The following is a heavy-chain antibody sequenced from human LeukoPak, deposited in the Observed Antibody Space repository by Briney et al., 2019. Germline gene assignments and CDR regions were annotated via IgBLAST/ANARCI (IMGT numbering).Heavy chain of an antibody. V-gene: IGHV3-48*04. J-gene: IGHJ6*03. Sequence: GGSLRLSCAASGFTFSSYSMNWVRQAPGKGLEWVSYVSSSSSTIYYANSVRGRFTISRDNNKNSLDLQMNSLGSDDTAVYYCARVVSTSGKFYMDVWGTGTTVTVSS. CDR2: VSSSSSTI. CDR1: GFTFSSYS. CDR3: ARVVSTSGKFYMDV. D-gene: IGHD1-1*01.